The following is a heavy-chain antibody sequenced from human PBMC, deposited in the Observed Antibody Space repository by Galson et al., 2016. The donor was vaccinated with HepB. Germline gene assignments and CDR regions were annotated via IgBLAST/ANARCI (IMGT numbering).Heavy chain of an antibody. Sequence: SLRLSCAASGFTFSSYALSWVRQAPGKGLEWVSVIDHSGGSTYYADSVKGRFTISRDNSKNTLYLQMNSLRADDTAVYYCARAFSTWYAIAYWGQGTLVTVSS. D-gene: IGHD2-2*01. CDR3: ARAFSTWYAIAY. CDR2: IDHSGGST. CDR1: GFTFSSYA. V-gene: IGHV3-23*01. J-gene: IGHJ4*02.